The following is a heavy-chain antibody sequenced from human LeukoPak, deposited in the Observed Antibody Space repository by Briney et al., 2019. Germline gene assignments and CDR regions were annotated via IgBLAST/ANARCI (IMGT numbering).Heavy chain of an antibody. CDR1: GGSISNGSYY. CDR2: IYTSGST. V-gene: IGHV4-61*02. D-gene: IGHD3-10*01. J-gene: IGHJ4*02. Sequence: PSQTLSLTCTVSGGSISNGSYYWSWIRPPAGKGLEWIGRIYTSGSTNYNPSLKSRVTISVDTSKNQFSLKLSSVTAADTAVYYCARTRRGGYFDYWGQGTLVTVSS. CDR3: ARTRRGGYFDY.